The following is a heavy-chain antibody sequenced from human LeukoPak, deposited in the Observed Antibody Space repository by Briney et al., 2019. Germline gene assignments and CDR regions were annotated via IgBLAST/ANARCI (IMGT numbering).Heavy chain of an antibody. V-gene: IGHV4-34*01. CDR2: INHSGRP. Sequence: PSETLSLTCAVYGGSFSGYYWSWIRQPPGKGLEWIGEINHSGRPNYNPSRKSRVTISVDTSKNQFSLKLSSVTAADTAVYYCARLSITIFGVAHYYYYYGMDVWGQGTTVTVSS. D-gene: IGHD3-3*01. CDR1: GGSFSGYY. J-gene: IGHJ6*02. CDR3: ARLSITIFGVAHYYYYYGMDV.